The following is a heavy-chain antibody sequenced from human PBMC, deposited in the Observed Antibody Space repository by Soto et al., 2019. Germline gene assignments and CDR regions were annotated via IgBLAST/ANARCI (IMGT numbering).Heavy chain of an antibody. D-gene: IGHD6-19*01. CDR1: GGSISGSY. J-gene: IGHJ4*02. CDR2: VYYTGST. Sequence: SETLSLTCIVSGGSISGSYWSWIRQSPGKGLEWLGYVYYTGSTNYSPSLRSRVSISVDTSKNEFSLRLSSVTAADTAVYFCARSVAVPGAHIDYWGQGTQVTVS. CDR3: ARSVAVPGAHIDY. V-gene: IGHV4-59*01.